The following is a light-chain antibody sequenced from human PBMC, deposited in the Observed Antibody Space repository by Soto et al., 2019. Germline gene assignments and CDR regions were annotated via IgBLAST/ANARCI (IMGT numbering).Light chain of an antibody. CDR1: SSNIGGNP. J-gene: IGLJ2*01. V-gene: IGLV1-44*01. CDR3: AAWDDSLNGVI. Sequence: QSVLTQPPSASGTPGQWVTVSCSGGSSNIGGNPVTWYQQVPGTAPKLLIYTNSQRPSGVPDRFSGSKSGTSASLAISDLQSEDEADYYCAAWDDSLNGVIFGGGTKVTVL. CDR2: TNS.